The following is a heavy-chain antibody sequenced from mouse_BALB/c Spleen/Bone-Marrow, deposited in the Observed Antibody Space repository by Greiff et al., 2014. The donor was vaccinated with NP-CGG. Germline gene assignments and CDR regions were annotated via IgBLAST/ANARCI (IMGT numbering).Heavy chain of an antibody. V-gene: IGHV1-55*01. Sequence: QVHVKQSGAEFVKPGTSVKLSCKASGYNFTSYWINWVKLRPGQGLEWIGDIYPGSGGNQKNEKFKTKATLTVDTSSSTAYMQLSSLVSEDSALYYCERDGNWPFAYWGQGTLVTVSA. CDR3: ERDGNWPFAY. CDR2: IYPGSGGN. CDR1: GYNFTSYW. J-gene: IGHJ3*01. D-gene: IGHD4-1*01.